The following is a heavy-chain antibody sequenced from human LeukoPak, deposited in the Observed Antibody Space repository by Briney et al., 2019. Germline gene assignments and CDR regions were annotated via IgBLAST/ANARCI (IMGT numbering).Heavy chain of an antibody. CDR1: GVVFNDYV. CDR2: ISWNSDLI. Sequence: PGGSLRLSCVGSGVVFNDYVMHWVRQVPGKGLEWVSRISWNSDLIGYADSVKGRFTISTDNDRNTLHLQMNSLRVEDMAFYYRTKSASFTLGGGYLDSWGQGSLVTVSS. J-gene: IGHJ4*02. D-gene: IGHD3-22*01. CDR3: TKSASFTLGGGYLDS. V-gene: IGHV3-9*03.